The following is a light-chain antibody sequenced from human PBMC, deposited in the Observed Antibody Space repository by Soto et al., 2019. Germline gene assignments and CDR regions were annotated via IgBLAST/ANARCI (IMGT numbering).Light chain of an antibody. CDR3: QQYNNWPPIT. V-gene: IGKV3-15*01. Sequence: EVVLTQSPGTLSLSPGDRATLSCGASQSVTSKLAWYQQKPGQAPRLLIYGASTRATGIPARFSGSGSGTEFTLTISSLQSEDFAVYYCQQYNNWPPITFGQGTRLEIK. J-gene: IGKJ5*01. CDR2: GAS. CDR1: QSVTSK.